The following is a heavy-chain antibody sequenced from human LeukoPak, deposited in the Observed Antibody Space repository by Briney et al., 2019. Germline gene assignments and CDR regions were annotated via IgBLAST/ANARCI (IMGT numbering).Heavy chain of an antibody. Sequence: PSETLSLTCTVSGGSISSYYWSWIRQPAGKGLEWIGEINHSGSTNYNPSLKSRVTISVDTSKNQFSLKLSSVTAADTAVYYCARGYGDYDRGNWFDPWGQGTLVTVSS. J-gene: IGHJ5*02. CDR2: INHSGST. CDR1: GGSISSYY. CDR3: ARGYGDYDRGNWFDP. V-gene: IGHV4-34*01. D-gene: IGHD4-17*01.